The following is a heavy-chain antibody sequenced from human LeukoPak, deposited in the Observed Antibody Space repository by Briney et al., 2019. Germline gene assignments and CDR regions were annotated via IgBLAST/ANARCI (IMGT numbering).Heavy chain of an antibody. CDR3: AKTPYSSSSPYFDY. Sequence: GGSLRLSCAASGFTFSSYAMSWVRQAPEKGLEWVSAISGSGGSTYYADSVKGRFTISRDNSKNTLYLQMNSLRAEDTAVYYCAKTPYSSSSPYFDYWGQGTLVTVSS. CDR1: GFTFSSYA. J-gene: IGHJ4*02. D-gene: IGHD6-6*01. V-gene: IGHV3-23*01. CDR2: ISGSGGST.